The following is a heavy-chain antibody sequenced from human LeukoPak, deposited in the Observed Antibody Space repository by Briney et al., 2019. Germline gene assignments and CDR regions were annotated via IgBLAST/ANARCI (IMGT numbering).Heavy chain of an antibody. V-gene: IGHV3-23*01. J-gene: IGHJ5*02. CDR3: AKSFGSSWYNWFDP. D-gene: IGHD6-13*01. CDR1: GFTFSSYA. Sequence: AGGSLRLSCAASGFTFSSYAMSWVRQAPGKGLEWVSAISGSGGSTYYAESVKGRFTISRDNSKNTLYLQMNSLRAEDTAVYYCAKSFGSSWYNWFDPWGQGTLVTVSS. CDR2: ISGSGGST.